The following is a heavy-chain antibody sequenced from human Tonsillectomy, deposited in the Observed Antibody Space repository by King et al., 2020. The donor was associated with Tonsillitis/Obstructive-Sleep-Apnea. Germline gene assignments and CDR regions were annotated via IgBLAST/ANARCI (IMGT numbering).Heavy chain of an antibody. D-gene: IGHD3-10*01. J-gene: IGHJ6*03. CDR2: IWYDGRNK. V-gene: IGHV3-33*01. Sequence: VQLVESGGGVVQPGRSLRLSCAASRFTFSSYGMHWVRQAPGKGLEWVAVIWYDGRNKYYLDSLRGRFTISRDDSKDTMYLQMNSLRAEDTAVYYCARGGGYGSGSYSWDYSYMDVWGKGATVTVSS. CDR3: ARGGGYGSGSYSWDYSYMDV. CDR1: RFTFSSYG.